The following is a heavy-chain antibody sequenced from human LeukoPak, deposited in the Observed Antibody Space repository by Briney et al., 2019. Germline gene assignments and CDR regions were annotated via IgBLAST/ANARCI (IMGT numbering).Heavy chain of an antibody. CDR1: GFTFSSYS. Sequence: GGSLRLSCAASGFTFSSYSMNWVRQAPGKGLEWVSSISSSSSYIYYADSVKGRFTISRDNAKNSLYLQMNSLRAEDTALYYCAKGYGSGSYKYNWFDPWGQGTLVTVSS. CDR3: AKGYGSGSYKYNWFDP. D-gene: IGHD3-10*01. CDR2: ISSSSSYI. J-gene: IGHJ5*02. V-gene: IGHV3-21*04.